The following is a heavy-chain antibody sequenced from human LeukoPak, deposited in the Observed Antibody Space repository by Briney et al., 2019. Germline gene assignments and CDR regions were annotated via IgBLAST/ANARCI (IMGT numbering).Heavy chain of an antibody. Sequence: PGRSLRLSCAGSGFTFSSYAMHWVRQAPGKGLEWVAVVSYDGSNKYYANSVKGRFTISRDKSKNTLHLQMNSLRAEDTAIYYCARDTSFAVGATLDFWGQGTLVTVSS. D-gene: IGHD1-26*01. CDR1: GFTFSSYA. CDR2: VSYDGSNK. V-gene: IGHV3-30*04. J-gene: IGHJ4*02. CDR3: ARDTSFAVGATLDF.